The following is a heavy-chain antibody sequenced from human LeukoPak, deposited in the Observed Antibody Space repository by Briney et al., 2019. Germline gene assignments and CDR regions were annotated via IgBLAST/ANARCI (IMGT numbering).Heavy chain of an antibody. V-gene: IGHV3-21*01. CDR2: ISSSSSYI. J-gene: IGHJ4*02. Sequence: GGSLRLSCAASGFTFSSYSMNWVRQAPGKGLEWVSSISSSSSYIYYADSVKGRFTISRDNAKNSLYLQMNSLRAEDTAVYYCARYDGVAGTIYFDYWGQGTLVTVSS. D-gene: IGHD6-19*01. CDR3: ARYDGVAGTIYFDY. CDR1: GFTFSSYS.